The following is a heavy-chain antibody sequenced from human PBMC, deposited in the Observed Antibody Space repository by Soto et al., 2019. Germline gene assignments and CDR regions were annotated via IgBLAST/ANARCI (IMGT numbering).Heavy chain of an antibody. CDR3: ARGHESGGNSEAFDI. J-gene: IGHJ3*02. CDR2: ILPIFGTA. CDR1: GGTFSTSS. V-gene: IGHV1-69*14. Sequence: QVQLVQSGAEVKKPGSSVKVSCKASGGTFSTSSINWVRQAPGQRPEWMGNILPIFGTADYAQKFQDRVTITADKATNTAYMGLRSLLSEDTAVYYGARGHESGGNSEAFDIWGQGTVVTVSS. D-gene: IGHD1-1*01.